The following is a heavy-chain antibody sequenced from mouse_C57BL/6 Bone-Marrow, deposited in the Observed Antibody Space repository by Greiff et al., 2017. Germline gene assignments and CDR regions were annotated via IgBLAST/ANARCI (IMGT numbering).Heavy chain of an antibody. CDR2: IYPYNGVS. CDR1: GYSFTGYY. D-gene: IGHD1-1*01. V-gene: IGHV1-31*01. Sequence: VQLQQSGPELVKPGASVKISCKASGYSFTGYYMHWVKQSHGNILDWIGYIYPYNGVSSYNQKFKGKATLTVDKSSSTAYMELRSLTSEDSAVYYCANGAYYYGSTYWYFDVWGTGTTVTVSS. J-gene: IGHJ1*03. CDR3: ANGAYYYGSTYWYFDV.